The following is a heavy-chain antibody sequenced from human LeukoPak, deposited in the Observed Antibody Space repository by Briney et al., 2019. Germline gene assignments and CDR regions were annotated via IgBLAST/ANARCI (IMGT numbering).Heavy chain of an antibody. CDR2: ISTYNGYT. J-gene: IGHJ5*02. CDR1: GYTFTSYG. D-gene: IGHD4-23*01. Sequence: GASVKVSCKASGYTFTSYGINWVRQAPGQGLEWMGWISTYNGYTNYAQNLQGRVTMTTDTSASTVYLELRSLRSDDTAVYYCARDSTPRLAARWWFDPWGQGTLVTVSS. CDR3: ARDSTPRLAARWWFDP. V-gene: IGHV1-18*01.